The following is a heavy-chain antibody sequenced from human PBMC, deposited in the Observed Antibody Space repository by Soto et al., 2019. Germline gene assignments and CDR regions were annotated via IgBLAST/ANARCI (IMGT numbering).Heavy chain of an antibody. Sequence: SETLSLTCTVSGGPISNHYWSWIRQPPGKGLEWIGYIYYNGNTNYNPPLKSRVTMSVDTSKNQISLKLSSVTAADTAVYYCTRANWYSEYWGQGTRVTVSS. CDR2: IYYNGNT. V-gene: IGHV4-59*11. J-gene: IGHJ4*02. CDR3: TRANWYSEY. CDR1: GGPISNHY. D-gene: IGHD7-27*01.